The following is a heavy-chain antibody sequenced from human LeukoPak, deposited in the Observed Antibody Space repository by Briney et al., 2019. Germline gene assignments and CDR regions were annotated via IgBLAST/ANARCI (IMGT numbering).Heavy chain of an antibody. Sequence: PSETLSLTCTVSGGSISSGSYYWSWIRQPAGKGLEWIGRIYTSGSTNYNPSLKSRVAISVDTSKNQFSLKLSSVTAADTAVYYCARRSYSYAFDIWGQGTMVTVSS. CDR1: GGSISSGSYY. J-gene: IGHJ3*02. CDR2: IYTSGST. CDR3: ARRSYSYAFDI. D-gene: IGHD1-26*01. V-gene: IGHV4-61*02.